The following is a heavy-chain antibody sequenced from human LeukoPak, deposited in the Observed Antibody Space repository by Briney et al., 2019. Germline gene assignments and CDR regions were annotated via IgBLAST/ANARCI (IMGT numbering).Heavy chain of an antibody. Sequence: ASVKVSCKASGYTFTGYYMHWVRQAPGQGLEWMGRTNPNSGGTNYAQKFQGRVTMTRDTSTSTVYMELSSLRSEDTAVYYCARVSDSSGFSFGYWGQGTLVTVSS. J-gene: IGHJ4*02. CDR3: ARVSDSSGFSFGY. CDR1: GYTFTGYY. V-gene: IGHV1-2*06. CDR2: TNPNSGGT. D-gene: IGHD3-22*01.